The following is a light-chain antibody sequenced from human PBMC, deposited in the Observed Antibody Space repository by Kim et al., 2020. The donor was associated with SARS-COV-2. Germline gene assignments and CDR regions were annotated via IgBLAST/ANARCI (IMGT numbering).Light chain of an antibody. CDR1: RGHSSYA. J-gene: IGLJ3*02. CDR3: QTWDTGIRV. CDR2: VNSDGSH. V-gene: IGLV4-69*01. Sequence: ASVTLTCTLSRGHSSYAIAWHQQHPEKGPRYLMKVNSDGSHTKGDGIPDRFSGSRSGAERYLTISSLQSEDEADYYCQTWDTGIRVFGGGTQLTVL.